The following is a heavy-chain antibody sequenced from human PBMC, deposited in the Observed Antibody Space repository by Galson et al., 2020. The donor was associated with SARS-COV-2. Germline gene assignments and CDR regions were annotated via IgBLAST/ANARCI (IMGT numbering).Heavy chain of an antibody. D-gene: IGHD1-20*01. V-gene: IGHV4-30-4*08. CDR2: IYHSGST. Sequence: SETLSLTYTVSGVSMSSGDYYWSWIRQSPRRGLEWIGYIYHSGSTYQNPSLKSRVTISIDTSKNQFSLKMRSVTAADTAVYYCARGYVGDYDYWGQGNLVTVSS. CDR3: ARGYVGDYDY. CDR1: GVSMSSGDYY. J-gene: IGHJ4*02.